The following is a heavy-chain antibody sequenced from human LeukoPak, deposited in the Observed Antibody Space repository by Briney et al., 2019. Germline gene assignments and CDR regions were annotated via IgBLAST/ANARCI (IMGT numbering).Heavy chain of an antibody. Sequence: GGSLRLSCAASGFTFSSYCMHWVRQAPAKGLEGVAFIRYDGSNKYYADSVKGRFTISRDNSKNTLYLQMNSLRAEDTALYYCARAYGSGSSNFFDYWGQGTLVTVSS. D-gene: IGHD3-10*01. J-gene: IGHJ4*02. CDR1: GFTFSSYC. CDR2: IRYDGSNK. CDR3: ARAYGSGSSNFFDY. V-gene: IGHV3-30*02.